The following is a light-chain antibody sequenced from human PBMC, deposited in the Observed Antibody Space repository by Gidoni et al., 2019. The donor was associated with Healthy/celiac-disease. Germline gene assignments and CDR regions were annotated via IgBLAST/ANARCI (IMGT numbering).Light chain of an antibody. CDR3: QQYDSPRT. J-gene: IGKJ1*01. CDR2: WSS. Sequence: DIVMTQSPDSLAVSLGERATINCKSSQSVLYSSNNKNYLAWYQQKPGQPPKLLIYWSSTRESGGPDRFSGSGSGTYFPLTISSLPAEDVAVYYCQQYDSPRTFGQGTKVEIK. V-gene: IGKV4-1*01. CDR1: QSVLYSSNNKNY.